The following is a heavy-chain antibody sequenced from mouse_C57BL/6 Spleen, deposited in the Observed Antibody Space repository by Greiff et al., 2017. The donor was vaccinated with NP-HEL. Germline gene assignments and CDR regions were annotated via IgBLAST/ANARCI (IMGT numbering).Heavy chain of an antibody. J-gene: IGHJ3*01. CDR1: GYTFTSYW. CDR3: AIYDGFWFAY. Sequence: QVQLQQPGAELVKPGASVKLSCKASGYTFTSYWMQWVKQRPGQGLEWIGEIDPSDSYTNYNQQFKGKATLTVDTSSSPAYMQLSSRTSEDSSVYSCAIYDGFWFAYWGQGTLVTVSA. D-gene: IGHD2-3*01. CDR2: IDPSDSYT. V-gene: IGHV1-50*01.